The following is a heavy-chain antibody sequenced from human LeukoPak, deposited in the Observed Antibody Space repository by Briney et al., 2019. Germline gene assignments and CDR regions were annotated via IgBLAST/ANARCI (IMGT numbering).Heavy chain of an antibody. Sequence: ALVKVSCKASGYTFTGYYMHWVRQAPGQGLEWMGWINPNSGGTNYAQKFQGRVTMTRDTSISTAYMELSRLRSDDTAVYYCARPTVVTGLYYYGMDVWGQGTTVTVSS. CDR2: INPNSGGT. V-gene: IGHV1-2*02. CDR3: ARPTVVTGLYYYGMDV. J-gene: IGHJ6*02. D-gene: IGHD4-23*01. CDR1: GYTFTGYY.